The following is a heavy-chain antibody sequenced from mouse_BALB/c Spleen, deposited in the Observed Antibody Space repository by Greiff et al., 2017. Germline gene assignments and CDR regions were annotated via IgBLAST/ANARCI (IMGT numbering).Heavy chain of an antibody. CDR3: TREVRRGGAMDY. J-gene: IGHJ4*01. D-gene: IGHD2-14*01. CDR1: GFTFSNYW. V-gene: IGHV6-6*02. Sequence: EVKLVESGGGLVQPGGSMKLSCVASGFTFSNYWMNWVRQSPEKGLEWVAEIRLKSNNYATHYAESVKGRFTISRDDSKSSVYLQMNNLRAEDTGIYYCTREVRRGGAMDYWGQGTSVTVSS. CDR2: IRLKSNNYAT.